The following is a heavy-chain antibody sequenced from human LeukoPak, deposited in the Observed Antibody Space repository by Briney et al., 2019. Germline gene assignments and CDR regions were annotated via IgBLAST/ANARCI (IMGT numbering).Heavy chain of an antibody. Sequence: GSLRLSCAASGFTFSSYSMNWVRQAPGKGLVWVSSISSSSSYIYYADSVKGRFTISRDNAKNSLYLQMNSLRAEDTAVYYCARMVAARTGYFDYWGQGTLVTVSS. CDR2: ISSSSSYI. V-gene: IGHV3-21*01. J-gene: IGHJ4*02. CDR3: ARMVAARTGYFDY. D-gene: IGHD2-15*01. CDR1: GFTFSSYS.